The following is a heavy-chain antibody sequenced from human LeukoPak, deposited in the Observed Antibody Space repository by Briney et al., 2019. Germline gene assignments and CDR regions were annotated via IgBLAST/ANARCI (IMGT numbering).Heavy chain of an antibody. D-gene: IGHD3-10*01. Sequence: PGGSLRLSCAASGFTFSSYSMNWVRQAPGKGLEWVSTISGSGGRTDYADSVKGRFTISRDNSKNTLYLQMNSLRAEDTAVYYCAKDLRDITRIRGAREAFHIWGQGTMVPASS. V-gene: IGHV3-23*01. CDR2: ISGSGGRT. J-gene: IGHJ3*02. CDR1: GFTFSSYS. CDR3: AKDLRDITRIRGAREAFHI.